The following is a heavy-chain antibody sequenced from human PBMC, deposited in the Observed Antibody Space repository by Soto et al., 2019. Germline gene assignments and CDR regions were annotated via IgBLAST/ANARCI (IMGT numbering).Heavy chain of an antibody. V-gene: IGHV1-18*01. CDR1: GYMVITHG. Sequence: ASVKVSCKASGYMVITHGISWVRQAPGQGLEWMGWVSAYSGNTDYAQKFQGRVTMTRDTSTSTAYMELRSLTSDDTAVYYCAREKWSEALDYWGQGTLVTVSS. J-gene: IGHJ4*02. CDR2: VSAYSGNT. D-gene: IGHD3-3*01. CDR3: AREKWSEALDY.